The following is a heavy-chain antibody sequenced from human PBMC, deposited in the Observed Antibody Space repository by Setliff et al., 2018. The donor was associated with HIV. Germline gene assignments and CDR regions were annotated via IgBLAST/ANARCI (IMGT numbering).Heavy chain of an antibody. Sequence: SVKVSCKASGGNYSSYPISWGRKAPGEGLEWMGGIIPIFGRTHYAQKFQGRVTVTAYESTSTAYMQLRSLRSDDRAGYYCARGRKYDRTGYGDYYSYRDVWGKETTVTVSS. D-gene: IGHD3-22*01. CDR1: GGNYSSYP. V-gene: IGHV1-69*13. CDR2: IIPIFGRT. CDR3: ARGRKYDRTGYGDYYSYRDV. J-gene: IGHJ6*03.